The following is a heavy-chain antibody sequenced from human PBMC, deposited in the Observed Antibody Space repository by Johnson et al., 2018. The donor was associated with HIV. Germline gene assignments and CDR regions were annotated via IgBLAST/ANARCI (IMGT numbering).Heavy chain of an antibody. Sequence: VQLVESGGGVVQPGGSLRLSCAASGFSFDDYGMTWVRQAPGKGLEWVSGINWNGGTTGFADSVKGRFTISRDNAKNSLYLQMNSLRAEDTAVYYCTTDQSHYDFWSGYSKDTFDIWGQGTMVTVSS. CDR2: INWNGGTT. J-gene: IGHJ3*02. CDR1: GFSFDDYG. V-gene: IGHV3-20*04. CDR3: TTDQSHYDFWSGYSKDTFDI. D-gene: IGHD3-3*01.